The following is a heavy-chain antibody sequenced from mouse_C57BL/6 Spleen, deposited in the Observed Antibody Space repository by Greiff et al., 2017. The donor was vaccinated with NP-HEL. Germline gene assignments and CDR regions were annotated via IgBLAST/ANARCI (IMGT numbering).Heavy chain of an antibody. CDR2: ISSGGSYT. D-gene: IGHD2-1*01. Sequence: EVKLVESGGDLVKPGGSLKLSCAASGFTFSSYGMSWVHQTPDKRLEWVATISSGGSYTYYPDSVKGRFTISRDNAKNTLYLQMSSLKSEDTAMYYGAREEVSTMVTTCYFDYWGQGTTLTVSS. J-gene: IGHJ2*01. CDR3: AREEVSTMVTTCYFDY. V-gene: IGHV5-6*01. CDR1: GFTFSSYG.